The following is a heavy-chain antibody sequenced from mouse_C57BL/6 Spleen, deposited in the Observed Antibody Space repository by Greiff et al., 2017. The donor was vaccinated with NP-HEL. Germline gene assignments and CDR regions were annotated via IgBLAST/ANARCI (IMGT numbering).Heavy chain of an antibody. Sequence: VKLMESGPELVKPGASVKISCKASGYTFTDYYINWVKQRPGQGLEWIGWIFPGSGSTYYNEKFKGKATLTVDKSSSTAYMLLSSLTSEDSAVYFCARGYDGSDWYFDVWGTGTTVTVSS. CDR1: GYTFTDYY. CDR2: IFPGSGST. J-gene: IGHJ1*03. D-gene: IGHD2-3*01. CDR3: ARGYDGSDWYFDV. V-gene: IGHV1-75*01.